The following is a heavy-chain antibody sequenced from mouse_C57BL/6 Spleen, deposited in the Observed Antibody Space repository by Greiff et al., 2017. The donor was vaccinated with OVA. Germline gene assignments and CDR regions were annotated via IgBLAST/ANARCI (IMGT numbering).Heavy chain of an antibody. V-gene: IGHV3-6*01. J-gene: IGHJ2*01. Sequence: ESGPGLVKPSQSLSLTCSVTGYSITSGYYWNWIRQFPGNKLEWMGYISYDGSNNYNPSLKNRISITRDTSKNQFFLKLNSVTTEDTATYYCASARPYFDYWGQGTTLTVSS. CDR1: GYSITSGYY. CDR3: ASARPYFDY. CDR2: ISYDGSN.